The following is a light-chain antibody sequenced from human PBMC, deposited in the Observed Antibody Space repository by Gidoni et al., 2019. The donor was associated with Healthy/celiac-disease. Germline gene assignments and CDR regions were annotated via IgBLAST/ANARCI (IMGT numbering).Light chain of an antibody. J-gene: IGKJ2*01. CDR3: QQYYSTPHT. CDR2: AAS. CDR1: QGISNS. V-gene: IGKV1-NL1*01. Sequence: DIQMTQSPSSLSASVGDRVTITCRASQGISNSLAWYQQKPGKAPKLLLYAASRLESGVPSRFSGSGSGTDYTLTISSLQPEDFATYYCQQYYSTPHTFXHXTKLEIK.